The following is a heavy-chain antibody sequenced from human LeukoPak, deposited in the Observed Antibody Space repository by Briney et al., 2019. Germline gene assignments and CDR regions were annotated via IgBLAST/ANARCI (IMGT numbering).Heavy chain of an antibody. V-gene: IGHV3-53*01. CDR3: ARGPRQYYDSRTGNPDPRVAGAFDH. CDR1: GFSVNRHY. J-gene: IGHJ4*02. D-gene: IGHD3/OR15-3a*01. CDR2: VYSDGYT. Sequence: TGGSLRLSCTVFGFSVNRHYMNRVRLAPGKGPEWVAAVYSDGYTSYADSVMGRFTISRDNSRDTLYLQMNSLRLEDTAVYYCARGPRQYYDSRTGNPDPRVAGAFDHWGQGALVTVSS.